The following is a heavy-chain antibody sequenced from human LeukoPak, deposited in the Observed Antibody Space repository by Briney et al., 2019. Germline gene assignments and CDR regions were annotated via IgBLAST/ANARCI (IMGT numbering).Heavy chain of an antibody. J-gene: IGHJ4*02. CDR2: ISYDGINK. CDR3: ARDHGGTSSWPTLLY. V-gene: IGHV3-30*03. D-gene: IGHD6-13*01. Sequence: GRSLRLSCAASGVNFSSHGMHWVRQAPGKGLEWVAFISYDGINKYYADSVKGRFTTSRDNSRNTVYLQMNSLRAEDMAVYYCARDHGGTSSWPTLLYWGQGTLVTVSS. CDR1: GVNFSSHG.